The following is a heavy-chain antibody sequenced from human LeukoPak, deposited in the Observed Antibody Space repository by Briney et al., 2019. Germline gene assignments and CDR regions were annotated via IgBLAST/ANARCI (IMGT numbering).Heavy chain of an antibody. CDR2: INHSGST. V-gene: IGHV4-34*01. CDR1: GGSFSGYY. D-gene: IGHD3-9*01. Sequence: RPSETLSLTCAVYGGSFSGYYWSWIRQPPGKGLEWIGEINHSGSTNYNPSLKSRVTISVDTSKNQFSLKLSSVTAADTAVYYCARPLVDYDILTGYYGVGAFDIWGQGTMVTVSS. CDR3: ARPLVDYDILTGYYGVGAFDI. J-gene: IGHJ3*02.